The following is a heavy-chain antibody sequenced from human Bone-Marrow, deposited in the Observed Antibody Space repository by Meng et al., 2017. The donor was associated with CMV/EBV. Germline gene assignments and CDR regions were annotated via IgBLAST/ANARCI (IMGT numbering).Heavy chain of an antibody. D-gene: IGHD6-6*01. CDR3: AKDSAEYSSSSDY. J-gene: IGHJ4*02. Sequence: GESLKIPCAASGITFNAMSWVRQAPGKGLEWVSAISGSGGSTYYADSVKGRFTISRDNAKNTLYLQMNSLRAEDTAVYYCAKDSAEYSSSSDYWGQGTLVTVSS. V-gene: IGHV3-23*01. CDR1: GITFNA. CDR2: ISGSGGST.